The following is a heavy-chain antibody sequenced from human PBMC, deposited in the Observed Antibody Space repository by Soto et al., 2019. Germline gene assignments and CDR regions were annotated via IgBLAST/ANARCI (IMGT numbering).Heavy chain of an antibody. D-gene: IGHD5-12*01. CDR1: RFTFSAYE. V-gene: IGHV3-48*03. Sequence: GGSLRLSCAASRFTFSAYEMHWFRQAPGKGLEWVSYISTSVSTVYYADSVKGRFTVSRDNTRNSLYLQMDSLRDEDTALYYCVRYCGTTLCNGVATRTFDYWGQGTLVTVSS. CDR2: ISTSVSTV. J-gene: IGHJ4*02. CDR3: VRYCGTTLCNGVATRTFDY.